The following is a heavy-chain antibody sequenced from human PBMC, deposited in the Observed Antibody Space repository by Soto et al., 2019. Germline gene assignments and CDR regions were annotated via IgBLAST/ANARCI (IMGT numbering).Heavy chain of an antibody. Sequence: EVQLVESGGGLVQPGGSLRLSCAASGFTFSSYWMSWVRQAPGKGLEWVANIKQDGSEKYYVDSVKGRFTISRDNAKNSLYLQMNSLRAEDTAVYYCASPIAAAGMEYFDYWGQGTLVTVSS. V-gene: IGHV3-7*01. CDR2: IKQDGSEK. CDR3: ASPIAAAGMEYFDY. CDR1: GFTFSSYW. J-gene: IGHJ4*02. D-gene: IGHD6-13*01.